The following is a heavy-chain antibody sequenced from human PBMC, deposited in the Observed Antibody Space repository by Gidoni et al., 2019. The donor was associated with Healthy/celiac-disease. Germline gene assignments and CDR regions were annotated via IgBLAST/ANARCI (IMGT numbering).Heavy chain of an antibody. CDR2: IYTRGST. Sequence: QVQLQESGPGLVKPSETLSLTCTVSGGSISSYYGSWIRQPAGKGLEWIGRIYTRGSTNYNPSLKSRVTMSVDTSKNQFSLKLSSVTAADTAVYYCARDGKYSMRAPGWYFDLWGRGTLVTVSS. D-gene: IGHD3-22*01. CDR3: ARDGKYSMRAPGWYFDL. J-gene: IGHJ2*01. V-gene: IGHV4-4*07. CDR1: GGSISSYY.